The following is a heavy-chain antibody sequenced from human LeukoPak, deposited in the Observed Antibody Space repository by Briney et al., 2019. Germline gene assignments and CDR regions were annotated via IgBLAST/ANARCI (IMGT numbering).Heavy chain of an antibody. Sequence: GGSLRLSCGASGFTFSNYGMLWVRQAPGKGLEWVANIKQDGSEKYYVDSVKGRFTISRDNAKNSLYLQMNSLRAEDTAVYYCAREYYYGSGSCAFDIWGQGTMVTVSS. D-gene: IGHD3-10*01. CDR3: AREYYYGSGSCAFDI. J-gene: IGHJ3*02. V-gene: IGHV3-7*01. CDR1: GFTFSNYG. CDR2: IKQDGSEK.